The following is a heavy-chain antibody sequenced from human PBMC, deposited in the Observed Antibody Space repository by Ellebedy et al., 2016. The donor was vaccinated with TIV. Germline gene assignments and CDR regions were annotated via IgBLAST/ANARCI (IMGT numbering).Heavy chain of an antibody. J-gene: IGHJ4*02. D-gene: IGHD6-6*01. CDR2: IYPGDSES. V-gene: IGHV5-51*01. CDR1: GYSFSSYW. Sequence: GESLKISCKGSGYSFSSYWIGWVRQMPGKGLEWMGIIYPGDSESGDSPSFQGQVTISADKSISTAYLQWSSLKASDTAMYYCARTRSSSSGGGFDFWGQGTLVSVSS. CDR3: ARTRSSSSGGGFDF.